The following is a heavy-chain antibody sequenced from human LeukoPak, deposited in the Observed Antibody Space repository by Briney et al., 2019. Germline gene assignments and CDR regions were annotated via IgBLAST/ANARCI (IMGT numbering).Heavy chain of an antibody. CDR2: ISPPGGTT. CDR3: ARENSYSYGDWFDP. V-gene: IGHV3-23*01. Sequence: GGSLRLSCAASGFTFSNHAMSWFRQAPGKGLEWVSAISPPGGTTYFADSVKGRFTISRDNSKNTLYLQMNSLRAGDTATYYCARENSYSYGDWFDPWGQGTLVTVSS. CDR1: GFTFSNHA. D-gene: IGHD5-18*01. J-gene: IGHJ5*02.